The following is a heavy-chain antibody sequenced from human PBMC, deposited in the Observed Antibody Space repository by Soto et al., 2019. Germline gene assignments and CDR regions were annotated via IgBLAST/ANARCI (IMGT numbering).Heavy chain of an antibody. J-gene: IGHJ6*02. CDR1: GYTFTSYG. CDR2: ISAYNGNT. V-gene: IGHV1-18*01. CDR3: ARVPYPYYYGMDV. Sequence: ASVKVSCKASGYTFTSYGISWVRQAPGQGLEWMGWISAYNGNTNYAQKLQGRVTMTTDTSTSTANMELRSLRSDDTAVYYCARVPYPYYYGMDVWGQGTTVTVSS.